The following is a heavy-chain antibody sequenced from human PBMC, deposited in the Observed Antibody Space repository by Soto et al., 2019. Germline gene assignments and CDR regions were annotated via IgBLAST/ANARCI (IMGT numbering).Heavy chain of an antibody. V-gene: IGHV1-18*01. CDR2: ISGSRFAA. J-gene: IGHJ4*02. D-gene: IGHD3-9*01. CDR1: GCCIFNFG. Sequence: GASVKVCCKSCGCCIFNFGFSWLRKAPGQGLQWMGWISGSRFAARSTQKLQVSVTMTTDTSTSTAYMELRSLNSDDTGVYYCVRDEGGYDILTGYYKAHHFDYWGQGVLVTVSS. CDR3: VRDEGGYDILTGYYKAHHFDY.